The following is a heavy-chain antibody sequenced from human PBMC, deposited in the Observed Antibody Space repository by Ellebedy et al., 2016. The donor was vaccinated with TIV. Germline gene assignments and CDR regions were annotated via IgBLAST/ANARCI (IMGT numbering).Heavy chain of an antibody. CDR1: GFTFSSYS. V-gene: IGHV3-21*04. CDR2: ISSSSSYI. CDR3: ASEYSSSSHWGY. J-gene: IGHJ4*02. D-gene: IGHD6-6*01. Sequence: GESLKISCAASGFTFSSYSMNWVRQAPGKGLEWVSSISSSSSYIYYADSVKGRFAISRDNAKNSLYLQMNSLRAEDTAVYYCASEYSSSSHWGYWGQGTLVTVSS.